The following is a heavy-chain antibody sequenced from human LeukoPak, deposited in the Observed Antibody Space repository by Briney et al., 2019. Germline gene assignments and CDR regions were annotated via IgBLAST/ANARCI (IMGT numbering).Heavy chain of an antibody. D-gene: IGHD3-3*01. CDR1: RASISSYY. CDR2: IDNSGST. V-gene: IGHV4-59*01. J-gene: IGHJ4*02. CDR3: ARGRRTIFGVVIPHFDY. Sequence: SETLSLTCTVSRASISSYYWSWIRQPPGKGLEWLVYIDNSGSTNSHPSLKSRATMSVDTPKNQFSLKLSSVTAADTAVYYCARGRRTIFGVVIPHFDYWGQGTLVTVSS.